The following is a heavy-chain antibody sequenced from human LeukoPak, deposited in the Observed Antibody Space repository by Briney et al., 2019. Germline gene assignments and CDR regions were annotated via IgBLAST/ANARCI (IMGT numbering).Heavy chain of an antibody. CDR3: ASRRSSSSWCSGGFDY. Sequence: SETLSLTCAVYGGSFSGYYWSWIRQPPGKGLEWIGEINHSGRTNHNPSLKSRVTISVDTSKNQFSLKLSSVTAADTAVYYCASRRSSSSWCSGGFDYWGQGTLVTVSS. D-gene: IGHD6-13*01. CDR2: INHSGRT. J-gene: IGHJ4*02. CDR1: GGSFSGYY. V-gene: IGHV4-34*01.